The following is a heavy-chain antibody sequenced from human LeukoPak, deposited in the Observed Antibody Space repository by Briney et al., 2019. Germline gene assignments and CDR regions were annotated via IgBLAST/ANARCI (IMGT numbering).Heavy chain of an antibody. CDR3: ARGPNSNWSGLDF. J-gene: IGHJ4*02. CDR1: GFSFSGHW. V-gene: IGHV3-74*01. CDR2: ISPTGNTT. Sequence: GGSLRLSCTASGFSFSGHWMHWARQLPGKGLVWVSRISPTGNTTSYADSVKGRFTVSRDNAKNTLYLQVNNLRAEDTAVYYCARGPNSNWSGLDFWGQGTLLTVSS. D-gene: IGHD6-6*01.